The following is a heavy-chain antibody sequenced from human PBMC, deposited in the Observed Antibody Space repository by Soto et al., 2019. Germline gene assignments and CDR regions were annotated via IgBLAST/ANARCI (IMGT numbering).Heavy chain of an antibody. Sequence: LRLSCAASGFTFSSYGMHWVRQAPGKGLEWVAVISYDGSNKYYADSVKGRFTISRDNSKNTLYLQMNSLRAEDTAVYYCAKKKQITMVRGVIIPSYYYYGMDVWGQGTTVTVSS. CDR1: GFTFSSYG. J-gene: IGHJ6*02. D-gene: IGHD3-10*01. CDR3: AKKKQITMVRGVIIPSYYYYGMDV. CDR2: ISYDGSNK. V-gene: IGHV3-30*18.